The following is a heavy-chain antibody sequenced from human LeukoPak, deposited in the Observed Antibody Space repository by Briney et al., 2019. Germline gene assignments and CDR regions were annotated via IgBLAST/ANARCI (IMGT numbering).Heavy chain of an antibody. D-gene: IGHD6-13*01. J-gene: IGHJ4*02. CDR2: INPNSGGT. Sequence: ASVKVSCKASGYTFTGYYMHWVRQAPGQGLEWMGWINPNSGGTNYAQKFQGRVTMTRDTSISTAYMELSRLRSDDTAVYYCARGSIAAAGFLDYWGQGTLVTVSS. CDR3: ARGSIAAAGFLDY. CDR1: GYTFTGYY. V-gene: IGHV1-2*02.